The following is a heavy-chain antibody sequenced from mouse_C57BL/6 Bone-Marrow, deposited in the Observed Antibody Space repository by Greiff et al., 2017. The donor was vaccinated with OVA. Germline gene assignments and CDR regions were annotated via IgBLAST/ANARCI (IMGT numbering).Heavy chain of an antibody. Sequence: QVQLKQPGAELVKPGASVKLSCKASGYTFTSYWMHWVKQRPGQGLEWIGMIHPNSGSTNYNEKFKSKATLTVDKSSSTAYMQLSSLTSEDSAVYYCARNLGWDWFAYWGQGTLVTVSA. J-gene: IGHJ3*01. CDR2: IHPNSGST. V-gene: IGHV1-64*01. CDR3: ARNLGWDWFAY. CDR1: GYTFTSYW. D-gene: IGHD4-1*01.